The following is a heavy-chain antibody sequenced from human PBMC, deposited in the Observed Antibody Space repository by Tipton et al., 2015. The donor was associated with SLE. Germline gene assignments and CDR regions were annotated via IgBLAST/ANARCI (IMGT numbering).Heavy chain of an antibody. CDR3: ATALKVLVVYAMSGFDY. CDR1: GGSFSGYY. Sequence: AGLVKPSETLSLTCSVYGGSFSGYYWSWIRQPPGKGLEWIGEINHSGSTNYNPSLKSRVTISVDTSKNQFSLKLSSVTAADTAVYYCATALKVLVVYAMSGFDYWGQGTLVTVSS. V-gene: IGHV4-34*01. CDR2: INHSGST. D-gene: IGHD2-8*02. J-gene: IGHJ4*02.